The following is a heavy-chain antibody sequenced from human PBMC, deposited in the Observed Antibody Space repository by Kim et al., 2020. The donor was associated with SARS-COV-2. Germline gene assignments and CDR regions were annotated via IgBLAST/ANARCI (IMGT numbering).Heavy chain of an antibody. J-gene: IGHJ6*02. CDR1: GGSFSGYY. D-gene: IGHD2-2*01. V-gene: IGHV4-34*01. CDR2: INHSGST. Sequence: SETLSLTCAVYGGSFSGYYWSWIRQPPGKGLEWIGEINHSGSTNYNPSLKSRVTISVDTSKNQFSLKLSSVTAADTAVYYCARLTSRRCSSTSCLRTYYYYYGMDVWGQGTTVTVSS. CDR3: ARLTSRRCSSTSCLRTYYYYYGMDV.